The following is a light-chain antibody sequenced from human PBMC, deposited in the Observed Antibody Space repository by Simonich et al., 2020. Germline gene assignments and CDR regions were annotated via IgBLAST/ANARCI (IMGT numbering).Light chain of an antibody. CDR1: SSDVGGYNY. CDR3: SSYAGSNNLRV. Sequence: QSALTQPRSVSGSPGQSVTISCTGTSSDVGGYNYVSWYQQHPGKAPKLMIYDVRKRPSGVPERFSGSKSGNTASLTVSGLQAEDEADYYCSSYAGSNNLRVFGGGTKLTVL. J-gene: IGLJ3*02. CDR2: DVR. V-gene: IGLV2-11*01.